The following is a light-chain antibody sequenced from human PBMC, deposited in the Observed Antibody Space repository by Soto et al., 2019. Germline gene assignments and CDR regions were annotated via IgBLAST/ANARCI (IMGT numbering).Light chain of an antibody. CDR3: QQRSNWPT. Sequence: EIVLTQSPATLSLSPGERATLSCRASQSVSSYLACYQQKPGQAPMLLIYDASNRATGIPARFSGGGSGTEFTLTISILEPEYFAVYYCQQRSNWPTFGGGTKVDIK. CDR1: QSVSSY. CDR2: DAS. V-gene: IGKV3-11*01. J-gene: IGKJ4*01.